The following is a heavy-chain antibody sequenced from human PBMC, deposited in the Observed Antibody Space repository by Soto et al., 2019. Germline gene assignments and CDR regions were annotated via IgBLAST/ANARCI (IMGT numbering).Heavy chain of an antibody. CDR2: ISAYNGNT. J-gene: IGHJ4*02. D-gene: IGHD7-27*01. CDR1: GHTLTELS. V-gene: IGHV1-18*01. CDR3: ARSGHYFDY. Sequence: ASVKVSCKISGHTLTELSIHWVRQAPGKGLEWMGWISAYNGNTNYAQKLQGRVTMTTDTSTSTAYMELRSLRSDDTAVYYCARSGHYFDYWGQGTLVTVSS.